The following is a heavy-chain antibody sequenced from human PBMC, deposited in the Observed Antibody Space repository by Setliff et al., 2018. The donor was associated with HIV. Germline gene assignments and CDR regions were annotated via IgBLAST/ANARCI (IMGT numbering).Heavy chain of an antibody. D-gene: IGHD3-3*01. Sequence: SETLSFTCTVSGYPISSGYYWGWIRQPPGKGLEWIGSIYHSGTTYYNPSLKSRVTISEDTSKNQFSLKLSSATAADTAVYYCARRLQFLEFLHGVGGLDVWGQGTTVTVSS. J-gene: IGHJ6*02. CDR1: GYPISSGYY. CDR3: ARRLQFLEFLHGVGGLDV. CDR2: IYHSGTT. V-gene: IGHV4-38-2*02.